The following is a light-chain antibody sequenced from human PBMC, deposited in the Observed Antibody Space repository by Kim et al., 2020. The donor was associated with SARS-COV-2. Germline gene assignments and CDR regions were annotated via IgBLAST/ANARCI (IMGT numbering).Light chain of an antibody. V-gene: IGLV3-1*01. Sequence: SYELTQPPSVSVSPGQTASITCSGNELGYKYTSWYRQKPGQSPVLVMYQDSKRPSGIPERFSGSNSGNTATLTISGTQAMDEADYYCQAWDSSTAVVFGG. CDR1: ELGYKY. CDR3: QAWDSSTAVV. CDR2: QDS. J-gene: IGLJ2*01.